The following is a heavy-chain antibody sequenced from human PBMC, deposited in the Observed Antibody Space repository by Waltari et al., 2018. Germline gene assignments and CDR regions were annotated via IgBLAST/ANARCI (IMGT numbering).Heavy chain of an antibody. Sequence: EVQLVESGGGLVKPGGSLRLSCAASGFTFSSYSMNWVRQAPGKGLEWVSSISSSSSYIYYADSVKGRFTISRDNAKNALYLQMNSLRAEDTAVYYCAREQWLVPDYWGQGTLVTVSS. CDR3: AREQWLVPDY. V-gene: IGHV3-21*01. J-gene: IGHJ4*02. CDR1: GFTFSSYS. D-gene: IGHD6-19*01. CDR2: ISSSSSYI.